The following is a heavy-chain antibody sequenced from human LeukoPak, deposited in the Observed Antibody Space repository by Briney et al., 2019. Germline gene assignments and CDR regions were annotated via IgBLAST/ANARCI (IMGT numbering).Heavy chain of an antibody. CDR3: AREVIAVALYDY. D-gene: IGHD6-19*01. J-gene: IGHJ4*02. CDR1: GFTFSSYG. Sequence: GGSLRLSCAASGFTFSSYGMHWVRQAPGKGLEWVAVISYDGSNKYYADSVKGRFTISRDNSKNTLYLQMNSLRAEDTAVYYCAREVIAVALYDYWGQGTLVTVSS. V-gene: IGHV3-30*03. CDR2: ISYDGSNK.